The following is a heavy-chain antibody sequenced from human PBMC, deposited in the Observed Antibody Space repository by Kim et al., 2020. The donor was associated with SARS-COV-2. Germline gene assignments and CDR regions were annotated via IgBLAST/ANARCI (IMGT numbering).Heavy chain of an antibody. Sequence: YYEDSVKGRFTISRDNSKNTLYLQMNSLRAEDTAVYYCARDPMTTMAFDIWGQGTMVTVSS. J-gene: IGHJ3*02. D-gene: IGHD1-1*01. V-gene: IGHV3-33*01. CDR3: ARDPMTTMAFDI.